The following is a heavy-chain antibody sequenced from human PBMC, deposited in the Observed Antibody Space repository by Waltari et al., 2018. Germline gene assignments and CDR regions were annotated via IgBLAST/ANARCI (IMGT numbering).Heavy chain of an antibody. J-gene: IGHJ5*02. CDR1: GDSLTSAIYY. CDR3: ARQGYCGGDCYSDT. CDR2: ISYRGAT. D-gene: IGHD2-21*01. Sequence: QLQLQESGPGLVTPSETLSLTCTVSGDSLTSAIYYWVWIRQPPGKGLEWIATISYRGATYYSPSLKSRVTISIDTSKNQFSLKVTSVTAADTAVYYCARQGYCGGDCYSDTWGQGTLVTVSP. V-gene: IGHV4-39*01.